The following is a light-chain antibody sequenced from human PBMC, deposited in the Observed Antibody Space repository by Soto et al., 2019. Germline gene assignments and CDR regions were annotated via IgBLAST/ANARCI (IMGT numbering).Light chain of an antibody. V-gene: IGLV2-14*03. CDR3: SSYRTSNTRQIV. CDR2: DVS. CDR1: SSDVGGYNY. J-gene: IGLJ1*01. Sequence: QSALTQPASVSGSPGQLITISCTGTSSDVGGYNYVSWYQHHPGKAPKLMIYDVSNRPSGVSNRFSGSKSGNTASLSISGLQPEDEADYYCSSYRTSNTRQIVCGTGTKLTVL.